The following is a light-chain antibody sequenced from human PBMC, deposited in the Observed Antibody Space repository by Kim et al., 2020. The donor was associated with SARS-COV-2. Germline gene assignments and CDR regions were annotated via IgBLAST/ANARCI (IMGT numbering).Light chain of an antibody. CDR3: QQRSNWPQVT. CDR2: DAS. CDR1: QSVSSS. Sequence: SPGERATLSCSASQSVSSSLAWYQQKPGQAPRLLIYDASNRATGIPARFSGSGSGTDFTLTISSLEPEDFAVYYCQQRSNWPQVTFGHGTRLEIK. J-gene: IGKJ5*01. V-gene: IGKV3-11*01.